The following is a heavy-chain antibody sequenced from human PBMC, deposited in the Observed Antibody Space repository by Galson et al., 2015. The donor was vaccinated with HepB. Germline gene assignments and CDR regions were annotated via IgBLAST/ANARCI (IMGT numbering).Heavy chain of an antibody. CDR2: IYYSRST. V-gene: IGHV4-59*01. CDR3: ARAVDGTMVRGVIITAFDI. Sequence: SETLSLTCTVSGGSISSYYWSWIRQPPGKGLEWIGYIYYSRSTNYNPSLKSRVTISVDTSKNQFSLKLSSVTAADTAVYYCARAVDGTMVRGVIITAFDIWGQGTMVTVSS. J-gene: IGHJ3*02. CDR1: GGSISSYY. D-gene: IGHD3-10*01.